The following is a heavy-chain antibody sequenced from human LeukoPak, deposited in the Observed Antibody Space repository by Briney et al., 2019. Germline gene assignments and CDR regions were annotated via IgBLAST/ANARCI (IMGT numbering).Heavy chain of an antibody. V-gene: IGHV3-7*03. J-gene: IGHJ4*02. CDR2: IKQDGSER. D-gene: IGHD4-17*01. CDR3: AKDMLETTVTYRSLDY. CDR1: GFTFSIYW. Sequence: PGGSLRLSCAASGFTFSIYWVSWVRQAPGKGLEWVANIKQDGSERYYVDSVKGRFTLSRDNAKNSLYLQMNSLRAEDTAVYYCAKDMLETTVTYRSLDYWGQGTLVTVSS.